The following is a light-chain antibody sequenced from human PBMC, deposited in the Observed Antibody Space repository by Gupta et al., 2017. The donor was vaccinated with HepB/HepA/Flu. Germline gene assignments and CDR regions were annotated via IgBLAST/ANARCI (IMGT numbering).Light chain of an antibody. CDR2: RNN. V-gene: IGLV1-47*01. J-gene: IGLJ3*02. CDR1: SSNIGSNY. CDR3: AAWDDRVSGWV. Sequence: QSVLTQPTSASGTPGQRVAISCSGSSSNIGSNYVYWYQQLPGTAPRLLIYRNNQRPSWVPDRFSGSKSGTSASLAISGLRSEDEVDYFCAAWDDRVSGWVFGGGTKLTVL.